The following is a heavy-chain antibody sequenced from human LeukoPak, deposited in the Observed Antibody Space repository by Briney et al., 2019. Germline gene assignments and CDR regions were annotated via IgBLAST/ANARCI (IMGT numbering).Heavy chain of an antibody. CDR2: TSGSGGST. Sequence: GGSLRLSCAASGFTFSSYATSWVCQAPGKGLEWVSATSGSGGSTYYADSVKGRFTISRDNSKNTLYLQMNSLRAEDTAVYYCAKDLTLLYASYYFDYWGQGTLVTVSS. D-gene: IGHD2-2*02. CDR1: GFTFSSYA. J-gene: IGHJ4*02. CDR3: AKDLTLLYASYYFDY. V-gene: IGHV3-23*01.